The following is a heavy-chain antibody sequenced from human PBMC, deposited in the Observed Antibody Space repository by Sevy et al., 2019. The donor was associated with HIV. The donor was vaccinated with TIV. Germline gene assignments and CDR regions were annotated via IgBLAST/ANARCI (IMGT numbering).Heavy chain of an antibody. CDR3: AKDAIMTPVISSFDS. D-gene: IGHD4-4*01. Sequence: GGSLRLSCAASGFTFSTYAMGWVRQAPGKGLEWVSSISDSGGATKYADSVNGRFIISRDNSNNTLYLQMNSLRVEDTAVYYCAKDAIMTPVISSFDSWGQGTLVTVSS. CDR2: ISDSGGAT. J-gene: IGHJ4*02. CDR1: GFTFSTYA. V-gene: IGHV3-23*01.